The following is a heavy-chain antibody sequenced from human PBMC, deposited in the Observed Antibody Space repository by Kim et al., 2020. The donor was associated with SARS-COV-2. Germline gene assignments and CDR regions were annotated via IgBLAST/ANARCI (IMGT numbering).Heavy chain of an antibody. CDR3: ARDPRRYYYGSGSYYPPFDY. D-gene: IGHD3-10*01. CDR2: INHSGST. Sequence: SETLSLTCAVYGGSFSGYYWSWIRQPPGKGLEWIGEINHSGSTNYNPSLKSRVTISVDTSKNQFSLKLSSVTAADTAVYYCARDPRRYYYGSGSYYPPFDYWGQGTLVTVSS. J-gene: IGHJ4*02. CDR1: GGSFSGYY. V-gene: IGHV4-34*01.